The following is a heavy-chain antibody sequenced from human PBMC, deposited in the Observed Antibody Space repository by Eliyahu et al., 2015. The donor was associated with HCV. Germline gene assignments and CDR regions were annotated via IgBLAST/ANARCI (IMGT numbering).Heavy chain of an antibody. J-gene: IGHJ5*02. CDR3: ARRIQMVSATGFESWLDP. CDR2: ISYSRGA. Sequence: QVQLRESGPGLVKPSETLSLTCTVSGGSXSSYYWNWRSVSPQEGVWWGLRISYSRGATHNPPLEGRIAISMDTSKNQFSLDLTSLTAADTAVYYCARRIQMVSATGFESWLDPWGQGTLVAVSS. CDR1: GGSXSSYY. V-gene: IGHV4-59*12. D-gene: IGHD2-8*01.